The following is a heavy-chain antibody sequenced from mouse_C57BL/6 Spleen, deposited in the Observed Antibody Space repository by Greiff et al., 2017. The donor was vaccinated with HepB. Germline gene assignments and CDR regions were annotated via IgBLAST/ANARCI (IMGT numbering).Heavy chain of an antibody. CDR2: IYPGDGDT. CDR1: GYAFSSSW. J-gene: IGHJ4*01. D-gene: IGHD2-4*01. V-gene: IGHV1-82*01. CDR3: ARVFSYDYDVPFYYAMDY. Sequence: QVQLKQSGPELVKPGASVKISCKASGYAFSSSWMNWVKQRPGKGLEWIGRIYPGDGDTNYNGKFKGKATLTADKSSSTAYMQLSSLTSEDAAVYFCARVFSYDYDVPFYYAMDYWGQGTSVTVSS.